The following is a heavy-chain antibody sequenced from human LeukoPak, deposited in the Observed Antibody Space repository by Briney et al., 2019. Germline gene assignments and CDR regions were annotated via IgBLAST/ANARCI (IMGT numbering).Heavy chain of an antibody. CDR2: INPDGGNT. CDR1: GYTFTNSY. V-gene: IGHV1-46*01. Sequence: ASVKVSCKASGYTFTNSYIHWVRQAPGQVLEWMGLINPDGGNTNYAQNFQGRVTLTRDTSTSTVYMELSSLRSEDTAVYYCARDHFSSGWYDLDYWGQGTLVTVSS. D-gene: IGHD6-19*01. J-gene: IGHJ4*02. CDR3: ARDHFSSGWYDLDY.